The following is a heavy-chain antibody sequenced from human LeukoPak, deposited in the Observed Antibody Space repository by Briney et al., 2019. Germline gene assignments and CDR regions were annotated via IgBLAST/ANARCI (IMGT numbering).Heavy chain of an antibody. Sequence: GGSPRLSCAASGFTFSSYGMHWVRQAPGKGLEWVAVISCDGSNKYYADSVKGRFTISRDNSKNTLYLQMNSLRAEDTAVYYCAKGVAGYNDYWGQGTLVTVSS. J-gene: IGHJ4*02. CDR3: AKGVAGYNDY. CDR1: GFTFSSYG. CDR2: ISCDGSNK. D-gene: IGHD6-19*01. V-gene: IGHV3-30*18.